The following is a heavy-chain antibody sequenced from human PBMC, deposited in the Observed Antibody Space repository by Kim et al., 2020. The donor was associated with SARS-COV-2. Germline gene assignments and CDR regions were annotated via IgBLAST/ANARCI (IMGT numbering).Heavy chain of an antibody. Sequence: GGSLRLSCAASGLTFSDYYMTWIRQAPGKGLEWVSYISISGRHTDFEDSVKGRFNMSRDNAKKSGYLQMTSLRVEETAVYYCVSGSTDNYSPGGQVTLVTVSS. V-gene: IGHV3-11*06. CDR3: VSGSTDNYSP. CDR2: ISISGRHT. CDR1: GLTFSDYY. D-gene: IGHD2-15*01. J-gene: IGHJ4*02.